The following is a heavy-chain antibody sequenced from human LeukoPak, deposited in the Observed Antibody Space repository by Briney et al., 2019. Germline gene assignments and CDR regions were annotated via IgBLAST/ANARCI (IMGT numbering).Heavy chain of an antibody. D-gene: IGHD5-18*01. J-gene: IGHJ4*02. CDR1: GYTFTSYG. CDR3: ARDPRHRYGNFDY. Sequence: GASVKVSCKASGYTFTSYGISWVRQAPGQGLEWMGWISAYNGNTNYAQKLQGRVTMTTDTSTSKAYMELWSLRSDDTAVYYCARDPRHRYGNFDYWGQGTLVTVSS. V-gene: IGHV1-18*01. CDR2: ISAYNGNT.